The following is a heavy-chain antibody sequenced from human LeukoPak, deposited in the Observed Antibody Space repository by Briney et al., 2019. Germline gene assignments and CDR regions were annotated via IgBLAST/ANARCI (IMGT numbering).Heavy chain of an antibody. CDR1: GYSFTSYW. J-gene: IGHJ6*03. CDR2: IYPGDSDT. CDR3: ARHRGYGDFNYYYMDV. Sequence: GESLKISCKGSGYSFTSYWIAWVRQMPGKGLEWMGIIYPGDSDTRYSPSFQGQVTISADKSISTAYLQWSSLKASDTAMYYCARHRGYGDFNYYYMDVWGKGTTVTVSS. V-gene: IGHV5-51*01. D-gene: IGHD4-17*01.